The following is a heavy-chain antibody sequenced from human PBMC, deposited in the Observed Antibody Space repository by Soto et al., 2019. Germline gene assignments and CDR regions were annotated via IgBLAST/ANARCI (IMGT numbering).Heavy chain of an antibody. Sequence: ETLSLTCTVSGASMNSYHWSWIRQPAGKGLEWIGHIHSSGSTNYNPSLKGRVTMSVDTSKNQFSLRLMPLTAADTAVYYCARDQGVAAAGITWFDPWGQGSLVTVSS. CDR3: ARDQGVAAAGITWFDP. J-gene: IGHJ5*02. D-gene: IGHD6-13*01. CDR1: GASMNSYH. CDR2: IHSSGST. V-gene: IGHV4-4*07.